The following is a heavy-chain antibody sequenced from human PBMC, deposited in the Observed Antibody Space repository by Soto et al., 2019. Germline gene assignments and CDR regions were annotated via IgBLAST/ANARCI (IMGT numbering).Heavy chain of an antibody. CDR3: AKDLNLSRPEYCTNGVCSPAGQTTYYYYMDV. CDR2: ISYDGSNK. CDR1: GFTFSSYG. D-gene: IGHD2-8*01. J-gene: IGHJ6*03. V-gene: IGHV3-30*18. Sequence: GGSLRLSCAASGFTFSSYGMHWVRQAPGKGLEWVAVISYDGSNKYYADSVKGRFTISRDNSKNTLYLQMNSLRAEDTAVYYCAKDLNLSRPEYCTNGVCSPAGQTTYYYYMDVWGKGTTVTVSS.